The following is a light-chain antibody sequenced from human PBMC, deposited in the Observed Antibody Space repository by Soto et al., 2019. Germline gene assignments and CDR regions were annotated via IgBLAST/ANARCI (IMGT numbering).Light chain of an antibody. J-gene: IGLJ1*01. CDR1: SSNIGSNT. CDR3: AAWDDSLNGGSV. Sequence: QSVLTQPPSASGTPGQRVTISCSGSSSNIGSNTVNWYQQLPGTAPKLLIYSNNQRPSGVPDRFSGSKSGTSASLAISGLQSEDEADYYCAAWDDSLNGGSVFGTGTKVTVL. V-gene: IGLV1-44*01. CDR2: SNN.